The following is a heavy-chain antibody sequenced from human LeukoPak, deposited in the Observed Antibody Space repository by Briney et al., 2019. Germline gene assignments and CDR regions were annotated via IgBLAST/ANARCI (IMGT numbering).Heavy chain of an antibody. CDR1: GGSIISYY. Sequence: SETLSLTCTVSGGSIISYYWSWIRQPPGKGLEWIGYIYYSGSTKYNPSLKSRVTISVDTSKNQFSLKLSSVTAADTAVYYCARGGTTVTPGLLWFDPWGQGTLVTVSS. V-gene: IGHV4-59*01. CDR3: ARGGTTVTPGLLWFDP. D-gene: IGHD4-17*01. J-gene: IGHJ5*02. CDR2: IYYSGST.